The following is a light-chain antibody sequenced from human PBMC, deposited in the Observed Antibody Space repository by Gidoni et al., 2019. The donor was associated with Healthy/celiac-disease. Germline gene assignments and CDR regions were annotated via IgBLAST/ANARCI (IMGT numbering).Light chain of an antibody. Sequence: EIVMTKSPATLSVSPGERATLSCRASQSVSSNLAWYQQKPGQAPRLLIYVASTRATGIPARFSGSGSGTEFTLTISSLQSEDFAVYYCQQYNNWPLTFGPGTKVDIK. CDR1: QSVSSN. V-gene: IGKV3-15*01. CDR3: QQYNNWPLT. J-gene: IGKJ3*01. CDR2: VAS.